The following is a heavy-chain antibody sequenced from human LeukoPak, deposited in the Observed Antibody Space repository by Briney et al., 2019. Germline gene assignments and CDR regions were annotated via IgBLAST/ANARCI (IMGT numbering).Heavy chain of an antibody. V-gene: IGHV1-8*01. Sequence: ASVKVSGKASGYTVTSYDINWVRQATGQGLEWMGWMNPNSGNTGYAQKFQGRVTMTRNTSISTAYMELSSLRSEDTAVYYCARVAVVTTEYFQHWGQGTLVTVSS. J-gene: IGHJ1*01. CDR3: ARVAVVTTEYFQH. D-gene: IGHD4-23*01. CDR2: MNPNSGNT. CDR1: GYTVTSYD.